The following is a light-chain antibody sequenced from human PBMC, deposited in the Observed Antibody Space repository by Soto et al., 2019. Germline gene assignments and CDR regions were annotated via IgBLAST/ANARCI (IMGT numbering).Light chain of an antibody. CDR3: HHYGSSPRT. CDR1: QSVISNF. J-gene: IGKJ1*01. Sequence: EIVLTQSPGTLSLSPGERANLSCRASQSVISNFLAWYQQKPGQSPSLLIYGASSSATGIPDRFSGSGSGTDLTLTISRLEPEDFSLYYCHHYGSSPRTFGQGTKVEIK. CDR2: GAS. V-gene: IGKV3-20*01.